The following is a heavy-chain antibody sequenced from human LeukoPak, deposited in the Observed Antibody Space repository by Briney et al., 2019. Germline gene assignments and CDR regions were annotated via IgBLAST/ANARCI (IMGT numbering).Heavy chain of an antibody. CDR3: ARDTADRYSSGWYVD. D-gene: IGHD6-19*01. J-gene: IGHJ4*02. CDR2: IKKDASEK. CDR1: GFTLSSYW. V-gene: IGHV3-7*01. Sequence: GSLRLSCAASGFTLSSYWMSWVRQAPGKGLGWVANIKKDASEKYYVDSVKGRFTISRDNAKNSLYLQMNSLRAEDTAVYYCARDTADRYSSGWYVDWGQGTLVTVSS.